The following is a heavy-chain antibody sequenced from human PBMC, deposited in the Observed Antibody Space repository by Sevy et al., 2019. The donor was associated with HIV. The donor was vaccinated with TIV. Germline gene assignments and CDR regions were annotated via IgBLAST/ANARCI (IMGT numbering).Heavy chain of an antibody. CDR3: TKDAGWPL. CDR1: GFLFGTHA. Sequence: GSLRLSCAASGFLFGTHAMSWVRQAPGKGLEWVSGITSSASTTYYADSVKGRFTISRDNSKNTLYLQMNNLRAEDTAVYYCTKDAGWPLWGQRTMVTVSS. D-gene: IGHD3-9*01. V-gene: IGHV3-23*01. J-gene: IGHJ4*02. CDR2: ITSSASTT.